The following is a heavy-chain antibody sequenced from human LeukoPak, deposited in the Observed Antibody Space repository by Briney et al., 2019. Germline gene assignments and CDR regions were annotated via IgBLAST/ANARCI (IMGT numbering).Heavy chain of an antibody. CDR3: ARDRYGDGFAHFDY. CDR2: ITSSGGT. D-gene: IGHD5-24*01. V-gene: IGHV1-2*02. J-gene: IGHJ4*02. CDR1: GYTFTSYA. Sequence: ASVKVSCKASGYTFTSYAMHWVRQAPGQGLEWMGWITSSGGTNYPQKFQGRVAITRDTSITTAYMDLSRLTSDDTAVYYCARDRYGDGFAHFDYWGQGALVTVSS.